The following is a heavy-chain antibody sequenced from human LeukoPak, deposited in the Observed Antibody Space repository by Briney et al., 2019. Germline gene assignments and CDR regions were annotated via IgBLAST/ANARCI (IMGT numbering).Heavy chain of an antibody. CDR2: ISWNSGFI. CDR1: GFTFDDYG. V-gene: IGHV3-20*04. Sequence: GGSLRLSCAASGFTFDDYGMSWVRQAPGKGLEWVSGISWNSGFIGYADSVKGRFTISRDNAKNSLYLHMNSLTVEDTAVYYCSRDPRHNDYWGQGTLVTVSS. J-gene: IGHJ4*02. CDR3: SRDPRHNDY.